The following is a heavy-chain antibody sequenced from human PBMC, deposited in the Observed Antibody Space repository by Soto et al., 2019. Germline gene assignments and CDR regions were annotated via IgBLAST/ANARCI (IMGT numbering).Heavy chain of an antibody. CDR1: GFTFSSYA. CDR2: ISYDGSNK. Sequence: GGSLRLSCAASGFTFSSYAMHWVRQAPGKGLEWVAVISYDGSNKYYADSVKGRFTISRDNSKNTLYLQMNSLRAEDTAVYYCASGRSRDGLPDFDYWGQGTLVTVSS. CDR3: ASGRSRDGLPDFDY. J-gene: IGHJ4*02. D-gene: IGHD2-2*01. V-gene: IGHV3-30-3*01.